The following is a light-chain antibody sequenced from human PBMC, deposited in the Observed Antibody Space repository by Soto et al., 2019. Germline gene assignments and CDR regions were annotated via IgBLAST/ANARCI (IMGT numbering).Light chain of an antibody. CDR3: HQYYNAPLT. Sequence: DIVMTQSPDSLAVSLGERATINCKSSQSVLYSSNNKNYLAWYQQKPGHPPNLLVYWASTRESGVPDRFSGSGSGTDFTLTISSLQAEDVAVYYCHQYYNAPLTFGGGTRVEIK. V-gene: IGKV4-1*01. CDR1: QSVLYSSNNKNY. CDR2: WAS. J-gene: IGKJ4*01.